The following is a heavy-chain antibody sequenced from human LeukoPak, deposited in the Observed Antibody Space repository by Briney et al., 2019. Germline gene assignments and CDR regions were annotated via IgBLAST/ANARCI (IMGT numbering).Heavy chain of an antibody. J-gene: IGHJ3*02. CDR1: YFTFTDTW. CDR2: IKSEIDGGTT. V-gene: IGHV3-15*07. CDR3: TTGGNVIVAGTRAFDI. Sequence: GGSLRLSCAASYFTFTDTWMDLVRQAPGKGLEWVGRIKSEIDGGTTDYAAPVQGRFTISRDDSQAILYLQMNSLKTEDTAVYYCTTGGNVIVAGTRAFDIWGQGTLVTVSS. D-gene: IGHD5-12*01.